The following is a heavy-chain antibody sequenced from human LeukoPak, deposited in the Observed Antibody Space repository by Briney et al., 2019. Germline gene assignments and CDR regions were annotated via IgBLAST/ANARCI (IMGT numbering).Heavy chain of an antibody. CDR1: GFTFSSYG. J-gene: IGHJ5*02. CDR2: ISYDGSNK. V-gene: IGHV3-30*05. CDR3: ASYSSGGNWFDP. D-gene: IGHD6-19*01. Sequence: GGSLRLSCAASGFTFSSYGMHWVRQAPGKGLEWVAVISYDGSNKYYADSVKGRFTISRDNSKNTLYLQMNSLRAEGTAVYYCASYSSGGNWFDPWGQGTLVTVSS.